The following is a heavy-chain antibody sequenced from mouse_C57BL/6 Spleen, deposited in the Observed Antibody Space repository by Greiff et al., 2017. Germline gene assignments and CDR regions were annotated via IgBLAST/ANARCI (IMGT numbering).Heavy chain of an antibody. J-gene: IGHJ4*01. V-gene: IGHV1-69*01. CDR2: IDPSDSYT. CDR3: ARRGLLRHAMDY. Sequence: QVHVKQPGAELVMPGASVKLSCKASGYTFTSYWMHWVKQRPGQGLEWIGEIDPSDSYTNYNQKFKGKSTLTVDKSSSTAYMQLSSLTSEDSAVYYCARRGLLRHAMDYWGQGTSVTVSS. CDR1: GYTFTSYW. D-gene: IGHD2-3*01.